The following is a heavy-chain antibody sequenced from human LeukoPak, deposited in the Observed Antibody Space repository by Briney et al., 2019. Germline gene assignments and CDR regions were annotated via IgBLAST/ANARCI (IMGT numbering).Heavy chain of an antibody. CDR2: IYTSGST. J-gene: IGHJ4*02. Sequence: PSETLSLTCTVSGGSISSYYWSWIRQPPGKGLEWIGYIYTSGSTNYNPSLKSRVTISVDTSKNQFSLKLSSVTAADTAVYYCAREPAAGSGNYWGQGTLVTVSS. D-gene: IGHD3-10*01. CDR3: AREPAAGSGNY. CDR1: GGSISSYY. V-gene: IGHV4-4*08.